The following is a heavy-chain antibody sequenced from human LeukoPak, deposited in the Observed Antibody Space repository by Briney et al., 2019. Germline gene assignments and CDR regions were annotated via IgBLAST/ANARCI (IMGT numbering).Heavy chain of an antibody. D-gene: IGHD2-2*01. CDR3: ARDSDIVVVPPDY. CDR1: GFTFSSYW. V-gene: IGHV3-7*01. CDR2: IKQDGSEK. Sequence: PEGSLRFSCAASGFTFSSYWMSWVRQAPGKGLEWVANIKQDGSEKYYVDSVKGRFTISRDNAKNSLYLQMNSLRAEDTAVYYCARDSDIVVVPPDYWGQGTLVTVSS. J-gene: IGHJ4*02.